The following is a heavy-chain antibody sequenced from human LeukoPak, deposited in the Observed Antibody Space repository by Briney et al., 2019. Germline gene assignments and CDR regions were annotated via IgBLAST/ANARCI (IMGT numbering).Heavy chain of an antibody. J-gene: IGHJ4*02. CDR2: IKQDGSEK. CDR1: GFTFSSYW. CDR3: XXGXSSGWYVVDY. V-gene: IGHV3-7*01. D-gene: IGHD6-19*01. Sequence: GGSLRLSCAASGFTFSSYWMSWVPEAPGKGLEWVANIKQDGSEKYYVDSVKGRFTISRDNAKNSLYLQMNSLRAEYTAVYYXXXGXSSGWYVVDYWGQGTLVTVSS.